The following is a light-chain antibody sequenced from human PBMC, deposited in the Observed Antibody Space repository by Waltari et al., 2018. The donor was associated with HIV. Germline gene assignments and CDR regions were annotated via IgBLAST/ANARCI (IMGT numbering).Light chain of an antibody. Sequence: QSVLTQPPSASGTPGQRVTISCSGGRSNIGDNTVNWYQHLPGTAPKLLIYKSDQRPSGVPDRFSGSKSDTSASLAISGLQSEDEADYYCATWDDSLNGRVCGGGTKLTVL. CDR1: RSNIGDNT. V-gene: IGLV1-44*01. CDR3: ATWDDSLNGRV. CDR2: KSD. J-gene: IGLJ3*02.